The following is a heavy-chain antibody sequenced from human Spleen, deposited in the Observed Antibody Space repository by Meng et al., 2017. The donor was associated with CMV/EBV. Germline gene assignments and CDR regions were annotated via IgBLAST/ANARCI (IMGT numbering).Heavy chain of an antibody. V-gene: IGHV3-21*01. CDR1: GFTFSSYX. CDR3: ARGAFD. Sequence: GESLKISCXASGFTFSSYXMNWVRQAPGKGLEWVSSITSSGGYMYYXDSVKGRFTISRDNAKNSLYLQMNSLRAEDTAVYYCARGAFDWGQGTLVTVSS. D-gene: IGHD2/OR15-2a*01. CDR2: ITSSGGYM. J-gene: IGHJ4*02.